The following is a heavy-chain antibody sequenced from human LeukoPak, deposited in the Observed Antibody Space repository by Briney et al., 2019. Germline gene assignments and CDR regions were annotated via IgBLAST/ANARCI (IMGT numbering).Heavy chain of an antibody. Sequence: SETLSLTCTVSGVSISSYYWSWLRQPPGKGLEWIGYIYYSGSTNYNPSLKSRVTISVDTSKNQFSLKLSSVTAADTAVYYCARGESYYDFWSGYYTLDYWGQGTLVTVSS. V-gene: IGHV4-59*01. CDR2: IYYSGST. CDR3: ARGESYYDFWSGYYTLDY. CDR1: GVSISSYY. D-gene: IGHD3-3*01. J-gene: IGHJ4*02.